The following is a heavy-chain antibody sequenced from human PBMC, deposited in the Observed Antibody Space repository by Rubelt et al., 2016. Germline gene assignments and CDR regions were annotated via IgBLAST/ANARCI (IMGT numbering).Heavy chain of an antibody. V-gene: IGHV3-48*04. J-gene: IGHJ6*02. CDR3: AKHSGYNYIYVPMDV. D-gene: IGHD1-1*01. CDR1: GFTFNSYA. Sequence: EVQLLESGGGLVQPGGSLRLSCAASGFTFNSYAMSWVRQAPGKGLEWISYINYKGSTISYADSVKGRFTISRDNAKNTVYLEMNSLRAEDTAVYYCAKHSGYNYIYVPMDVWGQGTTVIVSS. CDR2: INYKGSTI.